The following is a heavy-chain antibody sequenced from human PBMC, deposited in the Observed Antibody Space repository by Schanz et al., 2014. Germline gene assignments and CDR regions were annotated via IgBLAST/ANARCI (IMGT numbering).Heavy chain of an antibody. CDR1: GFTFSNYT. CDR2: INSDGRST. J-gene: IGHJ4*02. CDR3: AKDLPSDYYIAY. Sequence: EVQLVESGGGLVKPGGSLRLSCAASGFTFSNYTMYWVRQAPGKGLAWVSRINSDGRSTNYADSVKGRFSISRDNARNTLHLQMDSLRAEDTAVYYCAKDLPSDYYIAYWGQGTLVTVSS. V-gene: IGHV3-74*01. D-gene: IGHD3-22*01.